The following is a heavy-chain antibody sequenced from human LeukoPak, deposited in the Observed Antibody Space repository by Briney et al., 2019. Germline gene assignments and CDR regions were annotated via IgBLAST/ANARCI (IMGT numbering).Heavy chain of an antibody. CDR1: GGSFSGYY. CDR2: INHSGST. Sequence: SETLSLTCAVYGGSFSGYYWSWIRQPPGKGLEWGGEINHSGSTNYNPSLKSRVTISVDTSKSQFSLKLSSVTAADTAVYYCARGFYDYVWGSYRPEGYFDYWGQGTLVTVSS. V-gene: IGHV4-34*01. D-gene: IGHD3-16*02. J-gene: IGHJ4*02. CDR3: ARGFYDYVWGSYRPEGYFDY.